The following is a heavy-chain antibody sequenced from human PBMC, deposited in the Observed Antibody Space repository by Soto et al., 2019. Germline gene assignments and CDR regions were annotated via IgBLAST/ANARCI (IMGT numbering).Heavy chain of an antibody. V-gene: IGHV3-23*01. D-gene: IGHD2-2*02. CDR2: ISGSGGST. J-gene: IGHJ1*01. CDR3: AKDLGYCSSTSCYRYFQH. CDR1: GFTFSSYA. Sequence: EVQLLESGGGLVQPGGSLRLSCAASGFTFSSYAMTWVRQAPGKGLEWVSVISGSGGSTYYAESVKGRFTISRDNSKNTLYRQMNSLRAEDTAVYYCAKDLGYCSSTSCYRYFQHWGQGTLVTVFS.